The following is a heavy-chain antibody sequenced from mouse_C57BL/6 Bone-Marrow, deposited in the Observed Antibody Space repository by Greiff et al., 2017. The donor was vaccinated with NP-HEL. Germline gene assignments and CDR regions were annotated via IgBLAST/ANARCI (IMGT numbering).Heavy chain of an antibody. V-gene: IGHV1-81*01. CDR3: ARSRLRRYYAMDY. CDR2: IYPRSGNT. Sequence: VQVVESGAELARPGASVKLSCKASGYTFTSYGISWVKQRTGQGLEWIGEIYPRSGNTYYNEKFKGKATLTADKSSSTAYMELRSLTSEDSAVYFCARSRLRRYYAMDYWGQGTSVTVSS. CDR1: GYTFTSYG. J-gene: IGHJ4*01. D-gene: IGHD2-2*01.